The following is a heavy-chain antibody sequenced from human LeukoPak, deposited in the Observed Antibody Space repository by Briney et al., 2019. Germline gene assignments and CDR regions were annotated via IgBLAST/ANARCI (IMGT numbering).Heavy chain of an antibody. D-gene: IGHD5-12*01. CDR3: ATWGYSGYAIGDYYYYYGMDV. V-gene: IGHV1-24*01. Sequence: ASVKVSCKVSGYTLTELSMHWVRQAPGKGLEWMGGFDPEDGETIYAQKFQGRVTMTEDTSTDTAYMELSSLRSEDTAVYYCATWGYSGYAIGDYYYYYGMDVWGQGTTVTVSS. J-gene: IGHJ6*02. CDR1: GYTLTELS. CDR2: FDPEDGET.